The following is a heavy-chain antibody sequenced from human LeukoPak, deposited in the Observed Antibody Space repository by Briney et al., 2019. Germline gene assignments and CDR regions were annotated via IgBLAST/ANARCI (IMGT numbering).Heavy chain of an antibody. CDR1: GGSISSYY. CDR3: ARAYCGGDCNDY. V-gene: IGHV4-59*01. D-gene: IGHD2-21*02. Sequence: PSETLSLTCTVSGGSISSYYWSWIRQPPGKGLEWIGYIYYSGSTNYNPSLKSRVTISVDTSKNQFSLKLSSVTAADTAVYYCARAYCGGDCNDYWGQGTLVTVSS. CDR2: IYYSGST. J-gene: IGHJ4*02.